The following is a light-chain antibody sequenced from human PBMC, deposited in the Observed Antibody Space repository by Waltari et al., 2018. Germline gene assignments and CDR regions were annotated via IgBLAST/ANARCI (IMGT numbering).Light chain of an antibody. CDR2: AAS. CDR1: QGISSY. J-gene: IGKJ1*01. CDR3: QQYYSHPPT. V-gene: IGKV1-8*01. Sequence: AIRITQSPSSLSASTGDRVTITCRARQGISSYLAWYQQKPGKAPKFLIYAASTLQSGVPSRFSGSGSGTDFTLTISCLQSEDFASYYCQQYYSHPPTFGQGTKVENK.